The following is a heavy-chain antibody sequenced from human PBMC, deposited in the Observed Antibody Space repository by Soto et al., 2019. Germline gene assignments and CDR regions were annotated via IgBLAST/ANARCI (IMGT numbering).Heavy chain of an antibody. CDR1: GYTFTGYY. D-gene: IGHD5-12*01. CDR3: ARCGYSGYDLSTSGCYGMDV. Sequence: ASVKVSCKASGYTFTGYYMHWVRQAHGQGLEWMGWINPNSGGTNYAQKFQGWVTMTRDTSISTAYMELSRLRSDDTAVYYCARCGYSGYDLSTSGCYGMDVWGQGTTVTVSS. J-gene: IGHJ6*02. V-gene: IGHV1-2*04. CDR2: INPNSGGT.